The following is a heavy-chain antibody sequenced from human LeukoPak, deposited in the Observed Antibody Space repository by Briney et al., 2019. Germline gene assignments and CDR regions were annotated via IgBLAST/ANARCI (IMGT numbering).Heavy chain of an antibody. CDR2: ITSNGDKT. Sequence: GGSLRLSCAAAGFTFSSYAMHWVRQAPGKGLEYVSAITSNGDKTYYGHSVRGRFTISRDNSKNTLYLQMGSLRIEDMAVYYCARGGATTLFDYWGQGTLVTVSS. D-gene: IGHD1-26*01. CDR1: GFTFSSYA. J-gene: IGHJ4*02. V-gene: IGHV3-64*01. CDR3: ARGGATTLFDY.